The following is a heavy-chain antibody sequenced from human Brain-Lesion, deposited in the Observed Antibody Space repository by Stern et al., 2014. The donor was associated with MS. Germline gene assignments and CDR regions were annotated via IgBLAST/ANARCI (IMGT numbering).Heavy chain of an antibody. CDR2: SNPNTGGT. CDR3: ARDQRGITIFGVVTDYYYLGMDV. J-gene: IGHJ6*02. CDR1: GYIFTGYY. Sequence: QVQLVQSGAEVKKPGASVKVSCKTSGYIFTGYYIHWVRQAPGQGLEWMAWSNPNTGGTPYAQKFQGRVTMSRDTSISTAYVELSSLTSDDTAVYYCARDQRGITIFGVVTDYYYLGMDVWGQGTTVTVSS. V-gene: IGHV1-2*02. D-gene: IGHD3-3*01.